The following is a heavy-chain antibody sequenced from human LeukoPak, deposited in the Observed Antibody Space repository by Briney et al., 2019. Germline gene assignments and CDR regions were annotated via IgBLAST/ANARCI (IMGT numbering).Heavy chain of an antibody. J-gene: IGHJ3*02. CDR3: ARALAAAGTDAFDI. V-gene: IGHV4-38-2*02. CDR1: GYSISSGYY. CDR2: IYHSGST. D-gene: IGHD6-13*01. Sequence: SETLSLTCTVSGYSISSGYYWGWIRQPPGKGLEWIGSIYHSGSTYYNPSLKSRVSISIDTSKNHFSLKLTSVTAADTAVYYCARALAAAGTDAFDIWGQGTMVTVSS.